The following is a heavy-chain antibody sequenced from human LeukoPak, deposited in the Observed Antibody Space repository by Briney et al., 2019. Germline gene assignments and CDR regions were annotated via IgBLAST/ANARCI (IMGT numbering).Heavy chain of an antibody. CDR1: GYTFTGYY. J-gene: IGHJ4*02. CDR3: ARGGYSGSYAYYFDY. CDR2: INPNSGGT. V-gene: IGHV1-2*02. D-gene: IGHD1-26*01. Sequence: ASVKVSCKASGYTFTGYYMHWVRQAPGQGLEWMGWINPNSGGTNYAQKFQGRVTMTRDTSISTAYMELNRLRSDDTAVYYCARGGYSGSYAYYFDYWGQGTLVTVSS.